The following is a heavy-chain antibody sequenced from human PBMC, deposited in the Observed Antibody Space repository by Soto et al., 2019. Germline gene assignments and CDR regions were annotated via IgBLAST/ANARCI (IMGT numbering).Heavy chain of an antibody. J-gene: IGHJ4*02. V-gene: IGHV4-34*01. Sequence: QVQLQQWGAGLLKPSETLSLTCAVYGGSFSGYYWGWIRQPPGKGLEWIGEINHSGSTNYNPSLKSRVTISVDTSKNQFSLKLSSVTAADKAVYYCARGYCSGGSCYSVYWGQGTLVTVSS. CDR3: ARGYCSGGSCYSVY. CDR2: INHSGST. CDR1: GGSFSGYY. D-gene: IGHD2-15*01.